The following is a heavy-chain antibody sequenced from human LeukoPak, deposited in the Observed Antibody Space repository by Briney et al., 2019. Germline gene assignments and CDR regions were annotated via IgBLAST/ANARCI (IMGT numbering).Heavy chain of an antibody. CDR3: ARDSVYCTTTNCFHDFDS. J-gene: IGHJ4*02. V-gene: IGHV1-2*02. CDR1: GYTFRGYY. D-gene: IGHD2-2*01. CDR2: IIPNSGAT. Sequence: ASVKVSCKASGYTFRGYYMRCGRQAPGQGLEWMGWIIPNSGATKYAQKFQGTVTMTRDTSISTAYMELSGLRSDDTAVYYCARDSVYCTTTNCFHDFDSWGPGTLVTVSS.